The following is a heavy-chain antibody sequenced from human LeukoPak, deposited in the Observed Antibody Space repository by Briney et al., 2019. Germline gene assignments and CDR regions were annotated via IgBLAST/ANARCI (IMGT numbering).Heavy chain of an antibody. V-gene: IGHV3-23*01. CDR3: AKYSVTMIVVVRWYYFDY. CDR1: GFTFSSYA. D-gene: IGHD3-22*01. CDR2: ISGSGGST. Sequence: GGSLRLSCAASGFTFSSYAMSWVRQAPGKGLEWVSAISGSGGSTYYADSVKGRFTISRDNSKNTLYLQMNSLRAEDTAVYYCAKYSVTMIVVVRWYYFDYWGQGTLVTVSS. J-gene: IGHJ4*02.